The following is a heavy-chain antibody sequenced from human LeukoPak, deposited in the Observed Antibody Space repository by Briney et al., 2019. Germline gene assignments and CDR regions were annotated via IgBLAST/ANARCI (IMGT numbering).Heavy chain of an antibody. CDR1: AFTFSSYT. Sequence: PGGSLRLSCAGSAFTFSSYTMSWVRQAPGKGLEWVSAISNSGGSTYYADSVKGRFTISRDNSKNTVYLQMNSLRAEDTAVYYCAKDGYVSWAYQLSHFDYWGQGTLVTVSS. J-gene: IGHJ4*02. V-gene: IGHV3-23*01. D-gene: IGHD2-2*03. CDR3: AKDGYVSWAYQLSHFDY. CDR2: ISNSGGST.